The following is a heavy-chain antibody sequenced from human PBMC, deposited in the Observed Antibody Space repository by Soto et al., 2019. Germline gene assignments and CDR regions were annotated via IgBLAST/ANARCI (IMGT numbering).Heavy chain of an antibody. J-gene: IGHJ6*02. CDR1: GYTFNGYY. Sequence: ASVKVSCKASGYTFNGYYMHWVRQAPGQGLEWMGWINPNSGGTNYAQKFQGWLTITKGTSKNQVVLTMTNMDPVDTATYYCAHFYDFWSGYPRPHYGMDVWGQGTTVTVSS. V-gene: IGHV1-2*04. CDR3: AHFYDFWSGYPRPHYGMDV. D-gene: IGHD3-3*01. CDR2: INPNSGGT.